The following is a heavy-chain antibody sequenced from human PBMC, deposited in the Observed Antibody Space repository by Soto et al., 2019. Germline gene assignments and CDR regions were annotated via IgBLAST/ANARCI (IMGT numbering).Heavy chain of an antibody. CDR1: GGSIRSWY. V-gene: IGHV4-59*08. D-gene: IGHD1-26*01. J-gene: IGHJ4*02. Sequence: SETLSLTYTVSGGSIRSWYWSWIRQSPGKGLEWIGNIYYSGSTNYNPSLKSRVTISVDTSKNQFSLKLSSVTAADTAVYYCARRYGSAIDYWGQGTLVTVSS. CDR2: IYYSGST. CDR3: ARRYGSAIDY.